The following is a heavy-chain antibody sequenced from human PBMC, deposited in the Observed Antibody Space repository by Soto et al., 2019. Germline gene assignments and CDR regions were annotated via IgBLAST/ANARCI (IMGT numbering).Heavy chain of an antibody. D-gene: IGHD3-3*01. Sequence: GGSLRLSCAASGLTFSSYRMHWVRQAQGKGLVWVERINSDGSSTSYADSVKDLFTISRDNAKNTLYLPMNSLRAEDTAVYYCAREFDRAYYDFWSCYYQIDYGLAVWGQGTTVTVSS. V-gene: IGHV3-74*01. CDR3: AREFDRAYYDFWSCYYQIDYGLAV. J-gene: IGHJ6*02. CDR1: GLTFSSYR. CDR2: INSDGSST.